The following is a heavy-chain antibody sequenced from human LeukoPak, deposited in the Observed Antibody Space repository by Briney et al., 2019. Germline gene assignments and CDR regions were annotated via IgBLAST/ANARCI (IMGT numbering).Heavy chain of an antibody. J-gene: IGHJ5*02. D-gene: IGHD3-10*01. CDR2: MNPNSGNT. CDR1: GYTFTSYD. Sequence: ASVKVSCKSSGYTFTSYDINWVRQATGQGLEWMGWMNPNSGNTGYAQKFQGRVTMTRNTSSSIDYLELISLRSEDTAVYYCAREAYYYGSGSYYPFDPWGQGTLVTVSS. CDR3: AREAYYYGSGSYYPFDP. V-gene: IGHV1-8*01.